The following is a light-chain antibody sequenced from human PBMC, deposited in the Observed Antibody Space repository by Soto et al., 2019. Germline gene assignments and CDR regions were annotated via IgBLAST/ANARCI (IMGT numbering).Light chain of an antibody. CDR3: QQRSNWPLT. Sequence: EIVLTQSPATLSLSPGERATLSCRASQNVRGYLAWYQQKPGQAPRLLMYDASTRATGIPDTVSGSGSGTDFTLTIRSLEPEDFAVYYCQQRSNWPLTFGTGNKGDIK. CDR1: QNVRGY. J-gene: IGKJ1*01. V-gene: IGKV3-11*01. CDR2: DAS.